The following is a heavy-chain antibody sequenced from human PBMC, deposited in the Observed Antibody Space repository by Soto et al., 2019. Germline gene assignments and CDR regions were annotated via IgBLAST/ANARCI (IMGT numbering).Heavy chain of an antibody. V-gene: IGHV1-69*06. D-gene: IGHD3-9*01. CDR3: ARVSNYDILTGYSPYYYYYYGMDV. J-gene: IGHJ6*02. CDR1: GGTFSSYA. Sequence: GASVKVSGKASGGTFSSYAISWVRQAPGQGLEWMGGIIPIFGTANYAQKFQGRVTITADKSTSTAYMELSSLRSEDTAVYYCARVSNYDILTGYSPYYYYYYGMDVWGQGTTVTVSS. CDR2: IIPIFGTA.